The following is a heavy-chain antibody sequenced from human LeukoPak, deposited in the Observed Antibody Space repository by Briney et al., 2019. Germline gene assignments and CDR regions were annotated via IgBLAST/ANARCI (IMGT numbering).Heavy chain of an antibody. CDR3: ARGRCAEADTREFDY. V-gene: IGHV1-69*02. Sequence: ASVKVSCKASGGTFSSYTISWVRQAPGQGLEWMGRIIPILGIANYAQKFQGRVTITADKSTSTAYMELSSLRSEDTAVYYCARGRCAEADTREFDYWGQGTLVNGSS. D-gene: IGHD6-13*01. J-gene: IGHJ4*02. CDR2: IIPILGIA. CDR1: GGTFSSYT.